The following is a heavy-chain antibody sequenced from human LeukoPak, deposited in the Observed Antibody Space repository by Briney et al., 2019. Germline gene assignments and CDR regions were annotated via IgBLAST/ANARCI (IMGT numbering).Heavy chain of an antibody. CDR1: GFTFSNYA. D-gene: IGHD5-24*01. J-gene: IGHJ4*02. CDR3: AKNRDGYNYPYCFDY. Sequence: GGSLRLSCAASGFTFSNYAMSWVRQAPGKGLEWVSAIIGSGGSTYYADSVKGRFTISRDNSKNTLYLHMNSLRAEDTAVYYCAKNRDGYNYPYCFDYWGQGTLVTVSS. CDR2: IIGSGGST. V-gene: IGHV3-23*01.